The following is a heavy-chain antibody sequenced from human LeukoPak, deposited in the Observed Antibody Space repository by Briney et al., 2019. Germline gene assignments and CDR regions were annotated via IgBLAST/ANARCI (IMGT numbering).Heavy chain of an antibody. J-gene: IGHJ4*02. CDR3: ARTQDLYDSSGYYDY. D-gene: IGHD3-22*01. CDR1: GFSLNTRGMC. Sequence: SGPALVKPTQTLTLTCTFSGFSLNTRGMCVSWLRQPPGKPLEWLARIDWDDDEYFTTSLQTGLSISKDTSKDQVVLTMPKMDPVDTATYYCARTQDLYDSSGYYDYWGQGILVTASS. V-gene: IGHV2-70*11. CDR2: IDWDDDE.